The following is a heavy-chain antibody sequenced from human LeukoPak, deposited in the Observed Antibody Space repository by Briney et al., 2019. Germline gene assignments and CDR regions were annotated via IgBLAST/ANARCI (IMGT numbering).Heavy chain of an antibody. CDR3: TTAIYYNSSGFPYYFDY. CDR1: GFTVSEAW. CDR2: IKSKTDGGTT. D-gene: IGHD3-22*01. Sequence: GGSLRLSCAAAGFTVSEAWKSCGRQAPGKGLEWVGRIKSKTDGGTTDYAAPVKGRFTISRDDSKNTLYLQMNSLKTEDTAVYYCTTAIYYNSSGFPYYFDYWGQGTLVTVPS. V-gene: IGHV3-15*01. J-gene: IGHJ4*02.